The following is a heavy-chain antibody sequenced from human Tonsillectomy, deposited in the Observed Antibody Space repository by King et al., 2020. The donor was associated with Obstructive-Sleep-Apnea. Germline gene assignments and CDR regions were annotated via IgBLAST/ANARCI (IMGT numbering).Heavy chain of an antibody. Sequence: LQLQESGPGLVKPSQTLSLTCTVSGGSISSGGYYLSWIRQHPGKGLEWIGYIYYSGSTYYNPSLKSRVTISVDTSKNQFSLKLSSVTAADTAVYYCARVLSMDMITFGGVIVDYWGQGTLVTVSS. CDR2: IYYSGST. J-gene: IGHJ4*02. CDR3: ARVLSMDMITFGGVIVDY. CDR1: GGSISSGGYY. V-gene: IGHV4-31*03. D-gene: IGHD3-16*02.